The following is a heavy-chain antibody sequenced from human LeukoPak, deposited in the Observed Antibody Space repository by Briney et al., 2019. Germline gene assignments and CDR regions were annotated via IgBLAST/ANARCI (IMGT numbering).Heavy chain of an antibody. Sequence: PGGSLRLSCAVSGFTFSVFAMSWVRQAPGKGLEWVSTISGSGDYTYYADSVKGRFSISRDNSKNTLHLQMNSLRAEDTAVYYCAKTLFDCSGGGSYEAYCDDWGQGTVVTVTS. J-gene: IGHJ4*02. CDR1: GFTFSVFA. D-gene: IGHD2-15*01. V-gene: IGHV3-23*01. CDR3: AKTLFDCSGGGSYEAYCDD. CDR2: ISGSGDYT.